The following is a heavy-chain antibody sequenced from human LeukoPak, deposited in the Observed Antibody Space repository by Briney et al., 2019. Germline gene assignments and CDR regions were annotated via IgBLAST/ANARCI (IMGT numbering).Heavy chain of an antibody. CDR2: ISSSSSYI. D-gene: IGHD3-22*01. CDR3: ASAGRSGYSPSFDY. J-gene: IGHJ4*02. Sequence: GGSLRLSCAASGFTFSSYSMNWVRQASGKGLEWVSSISSSSSYIYYADSVKGRFTISRDNAKNSLYLQMNSLRAEDTAVYYCASAGRSGYSPSFDYWGQGTLVTVSS. V-gene: IGHV3-21*01. CDR1: GFTFSSYS.